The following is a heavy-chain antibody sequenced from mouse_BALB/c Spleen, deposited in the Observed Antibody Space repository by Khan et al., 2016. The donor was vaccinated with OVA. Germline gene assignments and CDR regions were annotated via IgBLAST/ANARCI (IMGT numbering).Heavy chain of an antibody. CDR1: GYSVTSDYA. CDR2: ITYSGST. J-gene: IGHJ4*01. V-gene: IGHV3-2*02. D-gene: IGHD2-3*01. CDR3: ARDGSRYNYAMDY. Sequence: EVQLQESGPGLVKPSQSLSLTCTVTGYSVTSDYAWNWIRQFPGDKLEWMGYITYSGSTSYNPSLKSRISITRDTSKNQFFLQLISVTTEDKATYYCARDGSRYNYAMDYWGQGTSVTVSS.